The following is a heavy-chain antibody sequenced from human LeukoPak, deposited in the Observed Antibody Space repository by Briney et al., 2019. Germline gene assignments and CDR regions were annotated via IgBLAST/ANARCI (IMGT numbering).Heavy chain of an antibody. Sequence: SETLSLTCTVSGDSINRDDYYWSWIRQPPGKGLGWIGYIYYSGSTNYNPSLKSRVTISVDTSKNQFSLKLSSVTAADTAVYYCARDQGFYDFWSGYYARNAFDIWGQGTMVTVSS. CDR1: GDSINRDDYY. CDR3: ARDQGFYDFWSGYYARNAFDI. D-gene: IGHD3-3*01. J-gene: IGHJ3*02. V-gene: IGHV4-61*08. CDR2: IYYSGST.